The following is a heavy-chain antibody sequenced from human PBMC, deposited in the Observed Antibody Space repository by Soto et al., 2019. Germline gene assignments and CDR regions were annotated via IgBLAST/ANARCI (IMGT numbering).Heavy chain of an antibody. V-gene: IGHV1-69*01. J-gene: IGHJ6*02. CDR2: IIPISGTA. D-gene: IGHD2-2*01. CDR3: ARSQGSSTSLEIYYYYYYGMDV. Sequence: QVQLVQSGAEVKKPGSSVKVSCKASGGTFSSYAISWVRQAPGQGLEWMGGIIPISGTANYPQKFQGRVTITADESTSTAYMELSSLRSEDTAVYYCARSQGSSTSLEIYYYYYYGMDVWGQGTTVTVSS. CDR1: GGTFSSYA.